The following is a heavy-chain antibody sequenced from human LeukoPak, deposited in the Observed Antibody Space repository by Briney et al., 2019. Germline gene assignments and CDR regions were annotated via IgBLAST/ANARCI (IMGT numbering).Heavy chain of an antibody. CDR2: IIPIFGTA. D-gene: IGHD3-3*01. CDR1: GGTFSSYA. CDR3: ARVSGGDCDFWSGYRNYFDY. Sequence: ASVKVSCKASGGTFSSYAISWVRQAPGQGLEWMGGIIPIFGTANYAQKFQGRVTITADESTSTAYMELSSLRSEDTAVYYCARVSGGDCDFWSGYRNYFDYWGQGTLVTVSS. J-gene: IGHJ4*02. V-gene: IGHV1-69*01.